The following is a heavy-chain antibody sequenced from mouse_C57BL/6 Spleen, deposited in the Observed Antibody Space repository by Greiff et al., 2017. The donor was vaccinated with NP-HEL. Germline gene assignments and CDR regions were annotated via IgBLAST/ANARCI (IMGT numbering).Heavy chain of an antibody. CDR3: ARNAMGSWFAY. CDR2: ISYDGSN. CDR1: GYSITSGYY. J-gene: IGHJ3*01. D-gene: IGHD1-1*02. Sequence: ASQSLSLTCSVTGYSITSGYYWNWIRQFPGNKLEWMGYISYDGSNNYNPSLKNRISITRDTSKNQFFLKLNSVTTEDTATYYCARNAMGSWFAYWGQGTLVTVSA. V-gene: IGHV3-6*01.